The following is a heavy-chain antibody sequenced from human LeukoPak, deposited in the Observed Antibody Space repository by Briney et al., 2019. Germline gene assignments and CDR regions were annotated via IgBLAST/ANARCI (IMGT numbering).Heavy chain of an antibody. Sequence: PGGSLRLSCAAPGFTFSSYAMSWVRQAPGKGLEWVSAISGSGGSTYYADSVKGRFTISRDKSKNTLYLQMNSLRAEDTAVYFCAKDLSLYCGGDCYRNEFYFDYWGQGTLVTVSS. CDR3: AKDLSLYCGGDCYRNEFYFDY. CDR2: ISGSGGST. CDR1: GFTFSSYA. D-gene: IGHD2-21*02. J-gene: IGHJ4*02. V-gene: IGHV3-23*01.